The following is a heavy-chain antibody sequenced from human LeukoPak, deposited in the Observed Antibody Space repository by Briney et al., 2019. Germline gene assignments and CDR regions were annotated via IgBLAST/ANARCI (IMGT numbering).Heavy chain of an antibody. CDR3: ARRAGGYSHPYDY. D-gene: IGHD4-23*01. CDR2: LGDDEKTI. Sequence: GGSLRLSCVASGFTFTGHSMHWVRQAPGKGLEWVAVLGDDEKTIFYADSLKGRFTVSRDNSKNTLYLQMNSLRAEDTAVYYCARRAGGYSHPYDYWGQGTLVTVSS. CDR1: GFTFTGHS. V-gene: IGHV3-30*14. J-gene: IGHJ4*02.